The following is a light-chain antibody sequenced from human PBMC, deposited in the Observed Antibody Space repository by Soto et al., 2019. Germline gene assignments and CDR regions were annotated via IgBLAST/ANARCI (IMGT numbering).Light chain of an antibody. Sequence: DIQMTQSPSTLSASVGDRVTITCRASQSIHDWLAWYQQKPGKAPQLLIYDASRLEAGVPSRFSGSGSGTEFTLTISSLHPEDFATYYCHQYFTEGLFGQGTHLEIK. V-gene: IGKV1-5*01. CDR1: QSIHDW. CDR2: DAS. CDR3: HQYFTEGL. J-gene: IGKJ2*01.